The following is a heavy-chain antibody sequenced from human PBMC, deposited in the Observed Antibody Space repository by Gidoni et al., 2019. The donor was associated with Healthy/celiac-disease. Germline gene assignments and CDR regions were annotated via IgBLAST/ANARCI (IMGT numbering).Heavy chain of an antibody. CDR2: IYHSGST. CDR3: AVHSGHRDY. V-gene: IGHV4-30-2*01. Sequence: QLQLQESGSGLVKPSQTLFLTCAVSGGSISSGGYSWSWIRQPPGKGLEWIGYIYHSGSTYYNPSLKSRVTISVDRSKNQFSLKLSSVAAADTAVYYCAVHSGHRDYWGQGTLVTVSS. CDR1: GGSISSGGYS. J-gene: IGHJ4*02.